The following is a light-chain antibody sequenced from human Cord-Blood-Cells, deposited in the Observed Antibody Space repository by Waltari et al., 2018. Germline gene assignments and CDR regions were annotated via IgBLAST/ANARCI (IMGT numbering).Light chain of an antibody. Sequence: DIQMTQSPSSLSASVGDRVTITCRASPGISNYLAWYQQKPGKVPKLLIYAASTLQSGVPSRFSGSGSETDFTLTISSLQPEDVATYYCQKYNSAPPWTFGQGTKVEIK. J-gene: IGKJ1*01. CDR3: QKYNSAPPWT. CDR2: AAS. CDR1: PGISNY. V-gene: IGKV1-27*01.